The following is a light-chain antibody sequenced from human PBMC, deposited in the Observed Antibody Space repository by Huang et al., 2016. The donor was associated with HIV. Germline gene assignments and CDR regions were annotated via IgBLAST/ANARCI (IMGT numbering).Light chain of an antibody. J-gene: IGKJ4*01. CDR1: QDISNY. V-gene: IGKV1-33*01. Sequence: DIQMTQSPSSLSASVGDRVTITCQASQDISNYLNWYQQKPGKAPKLLSYDASNLETGVPSRFSGSGSGTDFTFTISSLQPEDIATYYCQQYDNFPLTFGGGTKME. CDR3: QQYDNFPLT. CDR2: DAS.